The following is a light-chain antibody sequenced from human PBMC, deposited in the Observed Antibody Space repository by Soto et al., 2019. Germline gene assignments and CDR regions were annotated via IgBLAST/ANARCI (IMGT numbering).Light chain of an antibody. CDR1: SSDVAAYDS. CDR2: KGT. Sequence: QSVLAQPASVSGSPGQSITISCTGTSSDVAAYDSVSWYQQHPHKAPQVIIYKGTRRPSGVSNRFSGSTSGNAASLTISGLQADDEADYFCCSSAPESTYVFGTGTKLTVL. J-gene: IGLJ1*01. CDR3: CSSAPESTYV. V-gene: IGLV2-23*01.